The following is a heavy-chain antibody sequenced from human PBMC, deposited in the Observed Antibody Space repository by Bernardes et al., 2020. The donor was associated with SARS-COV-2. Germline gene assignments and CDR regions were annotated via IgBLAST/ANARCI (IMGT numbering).Heavy chain of an antibody. V-gene: IGHV3-7*01. CDR1: GFNFVNHW. J-gene: IGHJ4*02. Sequence: GGSLRLSCAASGFNFVNHWMSWVRQTPGKGLEWVANIKQDGSKTYYVASVNGRFTLSRDNTNNSLSLQMNNLRVEDTAVYYCAKTSGAYFAYWGQGTLVTVSS. CDR3: AKTSGAYFAY. CDR2: IKQDGSKT.